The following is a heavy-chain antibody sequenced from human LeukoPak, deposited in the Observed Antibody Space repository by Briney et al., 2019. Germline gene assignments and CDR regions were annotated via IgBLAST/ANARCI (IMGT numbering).Heavy chain of an antibody. D-gene: IGHD6-19*01. Sequence: ASVKVFCKASGYTFTSYDINWVRQATGQGLEWMGWMNPNSGNTGYAQKFQGRVTMTRNTSISTAYMELSSLRSEDTAVYYCASVNPYSSGWYDLDYWGQGTLVTVSS. J-gene: IGHJ4*02. CDR1: GYTFTSYD. CDR3: ASVNPYSSGWYDLDY. CDR2: MNPNSGNT. V-gene: IGHV1-8*01.